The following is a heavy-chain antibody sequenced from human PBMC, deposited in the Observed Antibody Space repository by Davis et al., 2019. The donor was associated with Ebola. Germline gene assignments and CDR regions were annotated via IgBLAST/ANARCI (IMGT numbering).Heavy chain of an antibody. V-gene: IGHV3-53*01. J-gene: IGHJ2*01. CDR1: VITFSSYA. D-gene: IGHD5-24*01. CDR2: IYSGGST. Sequence: GESLKISCTDSVITFSSYAMSWVRQAPGKGLEWVSIIYSGGSTYYADSVKGRFTISRDNSKNTLYLQMNSLRAEDTAVYYCATRDGYSNWYFDLWGRGTLVTVSS. CDR3: ATRDGYSNWYFDL.